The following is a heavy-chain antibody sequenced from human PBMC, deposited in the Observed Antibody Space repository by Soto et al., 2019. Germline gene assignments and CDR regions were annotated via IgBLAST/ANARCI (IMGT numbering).Heavy chain of an antibody. CDR2: IGTAGDT. CDR1: GFTFSSYD. Sequence: EVQLVESGGALVQPGGSLRLSCAASGFTFSSYDMHWVRQATGKDLEWVSGIGTAGDTYYPGSVKGRFTISRENAKNSLYLQMNSLRAGDTAVYYCAGGKSWGSGWYFDLWGRGTLVTVSS. V-gene: IGHV3-13*04. J-gene: IGHJ2*01. D-gene: IGHD7-27*01. CDR3: AGGKSWGSGWYFDL.